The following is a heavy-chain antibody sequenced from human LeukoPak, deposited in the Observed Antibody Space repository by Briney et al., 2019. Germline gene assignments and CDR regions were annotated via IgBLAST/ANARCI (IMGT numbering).Heavy chain of an antibody. J-gene: IGHJ4*02. Sequence: PSETLSLTCTVSGGSISSSSYYWGWIRQPPGKGLEWIGSIYYSGSTYYNPSLKGRVTISVDTSKNQFSLKLSSVTAADTAVYYCARLPLLLWFGELLYYFDYWGQGTLVTVSS. CDR3: ARLPLLLWFGELLYYFDY. D-gene: IGHD3-10*01. CDR1: GGSISSSSYY. CDR2: IYYSGST. V-gene: IGHV4-39*01.